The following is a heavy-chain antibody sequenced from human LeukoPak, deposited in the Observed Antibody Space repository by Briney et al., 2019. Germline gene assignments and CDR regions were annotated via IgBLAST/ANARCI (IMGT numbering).Heavy chain of an antibody. D-gene: IGHD2-2*02. Sequence: GGSLRLSCAASGFTFSSYGMHWVRQAPGKGLEWVAVMSSDGSNKYYADSVKGRFTISRDTSKNTLYLQMNSLKAEDTSVYYCARGDDTQYCSSISCYTGFDYWGQGTLVTVSS. V-gene: IGHV3-30*19. J-gene: IGHJ4*02. CDR1: GFTFSSYG. CDR2: MSSDGSNK. CDR3: ARGDDTQYCSSISCYTGFDY.